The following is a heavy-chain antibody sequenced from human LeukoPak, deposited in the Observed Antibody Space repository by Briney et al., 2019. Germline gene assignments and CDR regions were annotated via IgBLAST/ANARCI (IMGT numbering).Heavy chain of an antibody. CDR2: IIPIFGTA. J-gene: IGHJ4*02. D-gene: IGHD5-18*01. V-gene: IGHV1-69*05. Sequence: SVKVSCTASGGTFSSYAISWVRQAPGQGLEWMGRIIPIFGTANYAQKFQGRVTITTDESTSTAYIELSSLRSEDTAVYYCAREGGGYSYGLYPFWGQGTLVTVSS. CDR3: AREGGGYSYGLYPF. CDR1: GGTFSSYA.